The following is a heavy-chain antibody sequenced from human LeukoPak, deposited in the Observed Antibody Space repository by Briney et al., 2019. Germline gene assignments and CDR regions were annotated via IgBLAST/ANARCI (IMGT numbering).Heavy chain of an antibody. CDR1: GFTFSSYA. CDR2: ISGSGGST. V-gene: IGHV3-23*01. D-gene: IGHD6-19*01. CDR3: AKDMGYSSGWSPFDN. Sequence: GGSLRLSCAASGFTFSSYAMSWVRQAPGKGLEWVSAISGSGGSTYYADSVKGRFTISRDNSKNTLYLQMNSLRAEDTAVYYCAKDMGYSSGWSPFDNWGQGTLVTVSS. J-gene: IGHJ4*02.